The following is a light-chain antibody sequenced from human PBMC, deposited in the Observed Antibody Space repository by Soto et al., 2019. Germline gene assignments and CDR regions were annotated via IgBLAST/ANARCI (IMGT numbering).Light chain of an antibody. J-gene: IGKJ4*01. CDR3: QQYNNWPLT. V-gene: IGKV3-15*01. CDR2: GAT. CDR1: QSISNN. Sequence: ETVMTQSPATLSVSPGERATLSYRAGQSISNNLAWYQQNPGQAPRLLIYGATTRATGIPSRFSGSGSGTEFTLTISSLQSEDFAVYYCQQYNNWPLTFGGGTKVEIK.